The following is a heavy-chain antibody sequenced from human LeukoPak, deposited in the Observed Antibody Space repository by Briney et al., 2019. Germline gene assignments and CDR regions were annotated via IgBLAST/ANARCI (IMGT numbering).Heavy chain of an antibody. V-gene: IGHV1-18*01. J-gene: IGHJ5*02. D-gene: IGHD6-13*01. CDR1: GYSFTSSA. CDR3: ARDSSTWSEGLNWFDP. Sequence: ASVKVSRRASGYSFTSSAISWVRQAPGQGLDWMGWISVYDANTKYAQKFQGRVTMTTDTSTSIAYMELRSLRSDDTALYYCARDSSTWSEGLNWFDPWGQGTLVTASS. CDR2: ISVYDANT.